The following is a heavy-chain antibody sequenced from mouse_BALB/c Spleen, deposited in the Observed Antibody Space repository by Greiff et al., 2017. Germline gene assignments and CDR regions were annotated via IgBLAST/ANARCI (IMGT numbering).Heavy chain of an antibody. D-gene: IGHD2-2*01. V-gene: IGHV1-4*01. CDR3: ARPYGYDNAMDY. CDR2: INPSSGYT. J-gene: IGHJ4*01. CDR1: GYTFTSYT. Sequence: VKVVESGAELARPGASVKMSCKASGYTFTSYTMHWVKQRPGQGLEWIGYINPSSGYTNYNQKFKDKATLTADKSSSTAYMQLSSLTSEDSAVYYCARPYGYDNAMDYWGQGTSVTVSS.